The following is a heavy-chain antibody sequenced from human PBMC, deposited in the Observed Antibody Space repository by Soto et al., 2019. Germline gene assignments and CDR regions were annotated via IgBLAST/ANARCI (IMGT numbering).Heavy chain of an antibody. D-gene: IGHD3-3*01. CDR3: AKTFWSGYSDGFDM. Sequence: GGSLRLSCAASGFTFSSYAMSWVRQAPGKGLECVATISGSGADTYYAGSVKGRFTITRDNSKNTLFLQMGTLGAEDTAVYYCAKTFWSGYSDGFDMWGQGTMVTV. CDR1: GFTFSSYA. CDR2: ISGSGADT. J-gene: IGHJ3*02. V-gene: IGHV3-23*01.